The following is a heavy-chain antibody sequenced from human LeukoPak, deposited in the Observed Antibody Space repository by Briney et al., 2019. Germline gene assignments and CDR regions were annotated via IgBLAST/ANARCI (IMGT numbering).Heavy chain of an antibody. CDR2: ISSRSSYI. J-gene: IGHJ6*02. CDR1: GFTFSSYS. CDR3: ARVIAAADPNYYYGMDV. Sequence: KPGGSLRLSCAASGFTFSSYSMNWVRQAPGKGLEWVSSISSRSSYIYYADSVKGRFTISRDNAKNSLYLQMNGLRAEDTAVYYCARVIAAADPNYYYGMDVWGQGTTVTVSS. V-gene: IGHV3-21*01. D-gene: IGHD6-13*01.